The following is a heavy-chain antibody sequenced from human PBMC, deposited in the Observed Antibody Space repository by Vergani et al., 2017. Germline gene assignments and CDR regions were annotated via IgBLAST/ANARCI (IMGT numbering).Heavy chain of an antibody. D-gene: IGHD2/OR15-2a*01. V-gene: IGHV3-30*18. CDR3: AKYCNTKELHFDY. Sequence: QVQLVESGGGVVQPGRSLRLSCAASGFTFSSYGMHWVRQAPGKGLEWVAVISYDGSNKYYADSVKGRFTISRDNSKNTLYLQMNSLRAEDTAVYYCAKYCNTKELHFDYGGQGTRVTVS. CDR1: GFTFSSYG. CDR2: ISYDGSNK. J-gene: IGHJ4*02.